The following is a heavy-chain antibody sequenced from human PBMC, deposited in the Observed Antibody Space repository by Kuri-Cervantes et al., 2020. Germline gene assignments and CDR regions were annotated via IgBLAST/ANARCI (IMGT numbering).Heavy chain of an antibody. D-gene: IGHD2-21*02. Sequence: ASVKVSCKASGYTFTSYYMHWVRQAPGQGLEWMGIINPSGGSTSYAQKFQGRVTMTRDTSTSTVYMELSSLRSEDTAVYYCTKGKGADCGEGCYSRINDVWGQGTLVTVSS. J-gene: IGHJ4*02. CDR3: TKGKGADCGEGCYSRINDV. CDR2: INPSGGST. V-gene: IGHV1-46*01. CDR1: GYTFTSYY.